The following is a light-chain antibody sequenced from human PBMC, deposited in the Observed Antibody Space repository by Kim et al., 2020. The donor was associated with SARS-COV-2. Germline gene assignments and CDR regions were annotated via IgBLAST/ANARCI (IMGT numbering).Light chain of an antibody. V-gene: IGLV3-9*01. J-gene: IGLJ2*01. Sequence: SYELTQPLSVSVALGQTARITCGGNNIGSKNVHWYQQKPGQAPVLVIYRDTNRPSGIPARFSGSNSGNTATLTIRRAQAGDEADYYCQVWDSSTVIFGRG. CDR3: QVWDSSTVI. CDR1: NIGSKN. CDR2: RDT.